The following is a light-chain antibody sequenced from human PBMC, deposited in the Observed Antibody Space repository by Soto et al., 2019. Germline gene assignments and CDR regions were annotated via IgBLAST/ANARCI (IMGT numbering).Light chain of an antibody. V-gene: IGLV2-14*03. J-gene: IGLJ2*01. Sequence: QSALTQPASVSGSPGQSITISCTGTSNDIGPYNYVSWYQQHPGKAPRLLIYDVTNRPSGVSDRFSGSKSGRTASLTISGLQAEDEADYYCSSYTSIIAVVFGGGTKGTVL. CDR1: SNDIGPYNY. CDR3: SSYTSIIAVV. CDR2: DVT.